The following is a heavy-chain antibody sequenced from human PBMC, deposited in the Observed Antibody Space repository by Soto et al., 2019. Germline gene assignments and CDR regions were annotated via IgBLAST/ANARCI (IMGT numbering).Heavy chain of an antibody. D-gene: IGHD3-16*01. CDR3: ARYELCYEY. CDR2: ISYDGSNK. V-gene: IGHV3-30-3*01. CDR1: GFTFISYA. Sequence: GESLRLSCAASGFTFISYAMHWVLQAPGKGLEWVAVISYDGSNKYYADSVKGRFTISRDNSKNTLYLQMNSLRAEDTAVYYCARYELCYEYWGQGTVVNVAS. J-gene: IGHJ4*02.